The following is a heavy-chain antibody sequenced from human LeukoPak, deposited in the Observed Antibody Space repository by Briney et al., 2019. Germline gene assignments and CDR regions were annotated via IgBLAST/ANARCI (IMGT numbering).Heavy chain of an antibody. CDR2: IIPILGIA. CDR3: ARSYDSSAPDAFDI. Sequence: SVKVSCKASGGTFSSYAISWVRQAPGQGLEWMGRIIPILGIANYAQKFQGRVTITADKSTSTAYMELSSLRSEDTAVYYCARSYDSSAPDAFDIWGQGTMVTVSS. D-gene: IGHD3-22*01. J-gene: IGHJ3*02. V-gene: IGHV1-69*04. CDR1: GGTFSSYA.